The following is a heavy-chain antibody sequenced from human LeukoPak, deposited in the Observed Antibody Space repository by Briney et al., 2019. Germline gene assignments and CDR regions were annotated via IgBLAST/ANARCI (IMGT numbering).Heavy chain of an antibody. CDR1: GYTFTGYY. Sequence: ASVKVSCKASGYTFTGYYMHWVRQAPGQGLERMGRINPNSGGTNYAQKFQGRVTMTRDTSISTAYMELSRLRSDDTAVYYCARDLGIAAAGDWGQGTLVTVSS. CDR2: INPNSGGT. D-gene: IGHD6-13*01. J-gene: IGHJ4*02. CDR3: ARDLGIAAAGD. V-gene: IGHV1-2*06.